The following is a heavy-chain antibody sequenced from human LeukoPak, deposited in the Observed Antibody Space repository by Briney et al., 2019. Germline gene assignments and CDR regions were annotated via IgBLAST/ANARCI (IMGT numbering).Heavy chain of an antibody. CDR3: ARDLRIAVASY. J-gene: IGHJ4*02. CDR1: GFTFSSYW. CDR2: IKQDGSEK. D-gene: IGHD6-19*01. V-gene: IGHV3-7*01. Sequence: PGGSLRLSCAASGFTFSSYWMGWVRQAPGKGLEWVANIKQDGSEKYYVDSVKGRFTISRDNAKNSLYLQMNRLRAEDTAVYYCARDLRIAVASYWGQGTLVTVSS.